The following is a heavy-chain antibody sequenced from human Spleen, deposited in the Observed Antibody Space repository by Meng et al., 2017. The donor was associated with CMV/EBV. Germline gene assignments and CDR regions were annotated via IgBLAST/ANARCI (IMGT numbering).Heavy chain of an antibody. CDR3: ARSPIVVVPAGLFDY. V-gene: IGHV3-30*03. Sequence: GGSLRLSCAASGFTFSNAWMSWVRQAPGEGLEWVAVISYDGSNKYYADSVKGRFTISRDNSKNTLYLQMNSLRAEDTAVYYCARSPIVVVPAGLFDYWGQGTLVTVSS. D-gene: IGHD2-2*01. J-gene: IGHJ4*02. CDR1: GFTFSNAW. CDR2: ISYDGSNK.